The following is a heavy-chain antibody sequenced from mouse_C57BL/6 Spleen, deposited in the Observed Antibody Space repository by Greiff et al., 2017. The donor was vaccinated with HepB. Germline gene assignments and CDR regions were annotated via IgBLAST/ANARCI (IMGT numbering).Heavy chain of an antibody. V-gene: IGHV1-52*01. D-gene: IGHD2-4*01. J-gene: IGHJ3*01. Sequence: QVQLQQPGAELVRPGSSVKLSCKASGYTFTSYWMQWVKQRPIQGLEWIGNIDPSDSETHYNQKFKDKATLTVDKSSSTAYMQLSSLTSEDSAVYYCAREAYDYDREVWFASWGQGTLVTVSA. CDR3: AREAYDYDREVWFAS. CDR2: IDPSDSET. CDR1: GYTFTSYW.